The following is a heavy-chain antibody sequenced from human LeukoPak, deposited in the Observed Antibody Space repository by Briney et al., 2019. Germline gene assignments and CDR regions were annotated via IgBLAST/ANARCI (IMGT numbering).Heavy chain of an antibody. CDR1: GFTFSSYA. J-gene: IGHJ4*02. D-gene: IGHD3-3*01. CDR2: IGGSGGST. V-gene: IGHV3-23*01. Sequence: PGGSLRLSCAASGFTFSSYAMSWVRQAPGKGLEWVSAIGGSGGSTYYADSVKGRFTISRDNSKNTLYLQMNSLRAEDTAVYYCAKAHLLEWLLNYWGQGTLVTVSS. CDR3: AKAHLLEWLLNY.